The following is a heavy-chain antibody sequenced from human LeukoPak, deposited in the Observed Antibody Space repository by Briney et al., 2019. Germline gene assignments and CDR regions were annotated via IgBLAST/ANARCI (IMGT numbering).Heavy chain of an antibody. D-gene: IGHD1-26*01. CDR3: AKGEHDY. CDR1: GFTFSNHG. V-gene: IGHV3-30*18. CDR2: ISYDGGNT. Sequence: GGSLRLSCAASGFTFSNHGMHWVRQAPGKGLEWVGIISYDGGNTYYADSVKGRFTITRDNSKNTLYLRMNSLRDEDTAVYYCAKGEHDYWGQGTLVTVSS. J-gene: IGHJ4*02.